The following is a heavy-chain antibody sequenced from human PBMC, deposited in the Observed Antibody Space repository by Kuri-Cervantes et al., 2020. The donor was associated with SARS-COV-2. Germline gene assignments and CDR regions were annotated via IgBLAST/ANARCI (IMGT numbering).Heavy chain of an antibody. CDR2: LDTSGSP. Sequence: SETLSLTCAVSGVSVTGGTYYWAWIRQPAGKGLEWIGHLDTSGSPTYNPSLQSRVTISLDTSNNQVSLRLTSATAADTAVYYCAGQLWFGEPHFDPWGQGTLVTVSS. D-gene: IGHD3-10*01. CDR1: GVSVTGGTYY. J-gene: IGHJ5*02. CDR3: AGQLWFGEPHFDP. V-gene: IGHV4-61*09.